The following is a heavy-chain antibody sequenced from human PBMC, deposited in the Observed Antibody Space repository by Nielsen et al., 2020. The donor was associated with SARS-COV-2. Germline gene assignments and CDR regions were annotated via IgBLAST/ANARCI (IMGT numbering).Heavy chain of an antibody. J-gene: IGHJ4*02. D-gene: IGHD1-1*01. V-gene: IGHV1-69*04. CDR3: VRDFRAQRLAWELEY. Sequence: LVKVSCKASGCTFSSYGISWVRQAPGQGLEWMGRIIPILGIADDAQKFQGRVTITADKSTSTAYMELSSLRSEDTAVYYCVRDFRAQRLAWELEYWGQGTLVTVSS. CDR1: GCTFSSYG. CDR2: IIPILGIA.